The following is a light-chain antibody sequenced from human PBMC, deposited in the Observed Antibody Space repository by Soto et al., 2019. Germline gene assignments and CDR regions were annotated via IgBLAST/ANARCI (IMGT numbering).Light chain of an antibody. CDR2: DAS. V-gene: IGKV1-5*01. J-gene: IGKJ1*01. CDR3: QQYNSYSQT. CDR1: QSISSW. Sequence: DIQMTQSPSTLSASVGDRVTITCRASQSISSWLAWYQQKPGKAPKLLIYDASSLESGVPSRFSGSGSGTEFTPIISSLQPDDFATYYCQQYNSYSQTFGQGTKVEIK.